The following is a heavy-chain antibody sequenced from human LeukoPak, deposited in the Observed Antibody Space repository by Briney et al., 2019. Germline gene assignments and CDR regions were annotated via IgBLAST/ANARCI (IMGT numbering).Heavy chain of an antibody. Sequence: GGSLRLSYAASGFTFSNCAMSWVRQAPGKGLEWVSAITGSGGSTYYADSVKGRFTISRDNSKNTVFLQMNSLRAEDTAVYYCAKWGDYDVLTGYYVSDYWGQGTLVTVSS. V-gene: IGHV3-23*01. J-gene: IGHJ4*02. CDR2: ITGSGGST. CDR3: AKWGDYDVLTGYYVSDY. CDR1: GFTFSNCA. D-gene: IGHD3-9*01.